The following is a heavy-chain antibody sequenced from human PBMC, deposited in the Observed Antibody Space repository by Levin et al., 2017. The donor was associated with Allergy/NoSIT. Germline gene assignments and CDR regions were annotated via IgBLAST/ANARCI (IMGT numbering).Heavy chain of an antibody. V-gene: IGHV3-23*01. CDR3: AKAVSGLQLFYFDH. CDR2: ISTGGRNT. J-gene: IGHJ4*02. D-gene: IGHD5-24*01. Sequence: GGSLRLSCAASGFTFKSADMSWVRQAPGKGLEWVATISTGGRNTYYADSVRGRFTISRDNSKNTLDLQMNSLRAEDTAIYYCAKAVSGLQLFYFDHWGQGTPVTVSS. CDR1: GFTFKSAD.